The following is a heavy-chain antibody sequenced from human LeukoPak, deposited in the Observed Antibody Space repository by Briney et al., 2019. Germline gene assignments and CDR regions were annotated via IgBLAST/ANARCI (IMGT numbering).Heavy chain of an antibody. Sequence: GGSLRLSCAASGFTVSSNYMSRVRQAPGKGLEWVSVIYSGGSTYYADSVKGRFTISRDNSKNTLYLQMNSLRAEDTAVYYCARGYSYGCFDYWGQGTLVTVSS. J-gene: IGHJ4*02. D-gene: IGHD5-18*01. CDR3: ARGYSYGCFDY. CDR1: GFTVSSNY. CDR2: IYSGGST. V-gene: IGHV3-66*01.